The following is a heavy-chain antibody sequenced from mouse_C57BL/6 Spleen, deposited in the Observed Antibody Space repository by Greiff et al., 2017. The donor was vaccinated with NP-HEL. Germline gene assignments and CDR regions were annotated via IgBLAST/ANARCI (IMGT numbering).Heavy chain of an antibody. CDR2: IWSGGST. J-gene: IGHJ3*01. CDR3: ARNSDYYGRAFAY. CDR1: GFSLTSYG. V-gene: IGHV2-2*01. Sequence: QVQLKESGPGLVQPSQSLSITCTVSGFSLTSYGVHWVRQSPGKGLEWLGVIWSGGSTDYNAAFISRLSISKDNSKSQVFFKMNSLQADDTAIYYCARNSDYYGRAFAYWGQGTLVTVSA. D-gene: IGHD1-1*01.